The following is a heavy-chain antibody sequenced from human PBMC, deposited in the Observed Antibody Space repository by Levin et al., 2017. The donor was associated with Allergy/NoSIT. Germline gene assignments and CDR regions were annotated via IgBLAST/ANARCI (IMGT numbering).Heavy chain of an antibody. CDR3: ARGTRDRDYPDI. V-gene: IGHV7-4-1*02. CDR1: GYSLTRNA. D-gene: IGHD4-17*01. CDR2: INTNTGNP. Sequence: PGGSLRLSCKASGYSLTRNAMNWVRQAPGQGLEWMGWINTNTGNPTYAQGFTGRFVFSLDTSVSTAYLQISSLKAEDTAVYYCARGTRDRDYPDIWGQGTMVTVSS. J-gene: IGHJ3*02.